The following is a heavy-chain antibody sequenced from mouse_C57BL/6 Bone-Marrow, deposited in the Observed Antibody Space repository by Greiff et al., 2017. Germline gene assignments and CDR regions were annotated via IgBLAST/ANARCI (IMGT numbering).Heavy chain of an antibody. J-gene: IGHJ3*01. D-gene: IGHD2-4*01. CDR3: ARRLRRGCFAY. CDR1: GFTFSDYY. CDR2: ISNGGGST. Sequence: EVMLVESGGGLVQPGGSLKLSCAASGFTFSDYYMYWVRQTPEKRLEWVAYISNGGGSTYYPDTVKGRFTISRDNAKNTLYLQMSRLKSEDTAMYYCARRLRRGCFAYWGQGTLVTVSA. V-gene: IGHV5-12*01.